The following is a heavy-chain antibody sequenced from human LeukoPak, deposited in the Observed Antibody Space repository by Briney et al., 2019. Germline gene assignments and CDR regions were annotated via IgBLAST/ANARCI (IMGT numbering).Heavy chain of an antibody. D-gene: IGHD3-22*01. CDR3: ARHRYYDSSGYYAFDY. V-gene: IGHV5-51*01. J-gene: IGHJ4*02. CDR2: IFPDDSDT. Sequence: GESLKISCKGSGYNFAHDWIGWVRQMPGKGLEWMGIIFPDDSDTIYSPSFQGQVTISADKSINTAYLQWSNLKASDTAMYYCARHRYYDSSGYYAFDYWGQGTLVTVSS. CDR1: GYNFAHDW.